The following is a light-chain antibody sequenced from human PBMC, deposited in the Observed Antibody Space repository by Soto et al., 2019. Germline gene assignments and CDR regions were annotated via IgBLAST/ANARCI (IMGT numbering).Light chain of an antibody. CDR1: QSVPSSL. J-gene: IGKJ4*01. CDR3: QQYGSSPLT. V-gene: IGKV3-20*01. Sequence: EIVLTQSPGTLSLSPGERATLSCRASQSVPSSLLAWYQQKPGQAPRLLIYGASSRATGIPDRFSGSGSGTDFTLTISRLEPEDFAVYYCQQYGSSPLTFGGGTKVGIK. CDR2: GAS.